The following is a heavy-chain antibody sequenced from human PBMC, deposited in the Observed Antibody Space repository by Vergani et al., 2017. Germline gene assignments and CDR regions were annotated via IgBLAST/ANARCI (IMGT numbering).Heavy chain of an antibody. V-gene: IGHV3-30*18. D-gene: IGHD5-18*01. CDR1: GFTFSSYG. Sequence: QVQLVESGGGVVQPGRSLRLSCAASGFTFSSYGMHWVRQAPGKGLEWVAVISYDGSNKYYADSVKGRFTISRDNSKNTLYLQMNSLRAEDTAVYYCAKEVGGGYSPYYYYMDVWGKGATVTVS. CDR2: ISYDGSNK. J-gene: IGHJ6*03. CDR3: AKEVGGGYSPYYYYMDV.